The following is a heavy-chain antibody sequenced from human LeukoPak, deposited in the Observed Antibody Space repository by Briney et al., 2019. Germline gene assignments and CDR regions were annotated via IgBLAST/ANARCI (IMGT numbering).Heavy chain of an antibody. D-gene: IGHD6-13*01. CDR3: ASTALGAAAGTTLANDYYYYMDV. CDR2: INPNSGGT. CDR1: GYTFTSYA. Sequence: ASVKVSCKASGYTFTSYAMNWVRQAPGQGLEWMGWINPNSGGTNYAQKFQGRVTMTRDTSISTAYMELSRLRSDDTAVYYCASTALGAAAGTTLANDYYYYMDVWGKGTTVTISS. J-gene: IGHJ6*03. V-gene: IGHV1-2*02.